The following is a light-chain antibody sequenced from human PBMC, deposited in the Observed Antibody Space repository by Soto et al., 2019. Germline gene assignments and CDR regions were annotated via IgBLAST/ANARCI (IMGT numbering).Light chain of an antibody. CDR3: SSYSGTNTLYV. Sequence: QSVLTQPPSASGTPGQRVTISCSGTTSDIGDYNYVSWYQQHPGKAPKLMIYEVNKRPSGVPDRFSGSKSGNTASLTVSGLQTEDEADYFCSSYSGTNTLYVFGTGTKVTVL. CDR2: EVN. CDR1: TSDIGDYNY. J-gene: IGLJ1*01. V-gene: IGLV2-8*01.